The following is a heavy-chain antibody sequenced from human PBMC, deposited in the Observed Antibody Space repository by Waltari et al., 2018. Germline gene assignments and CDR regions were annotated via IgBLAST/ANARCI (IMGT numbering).Heavy chain of an antibody. V-gene: IGHV4-30-4*08. CDR1: GVSIRSGSDH. CDR2: VYYSGST. CDR3: ARADYYYDKNWFDP. Sequence: QVQLQESGPGLVKPSQTLSLTCHVPGVSIRSGSDHWNGIRQPPGKGLEWIGYVYYSGSTYYNPSLKSRLTISVDTSKNQFYLHLNSVTAADTAVYYCARADYYYDKNWFDPWGQGTPVTVSS. D-gene: IGHD3-22*01. J-gene: IGHJ5*02.